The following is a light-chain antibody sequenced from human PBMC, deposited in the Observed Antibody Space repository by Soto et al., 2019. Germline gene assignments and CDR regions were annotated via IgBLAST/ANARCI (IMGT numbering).Light chain of an antibody. CDR1: QNVDSNY. V-gene: IGKV3-20*01. CDR2: GAS. J-gene: IGKJ2*01. CDR3: QQCDNWPRT. Sequence: EIVLTQSPGTLSLSPGEEATLSCRASQNVDSNYLAWYQQKPGQTPRLIIYGASGRADGIPHRFSGSGFGTEFTLTISSLQSEDFAVYYCQQCDNWPRTFGQGTKLEIK.